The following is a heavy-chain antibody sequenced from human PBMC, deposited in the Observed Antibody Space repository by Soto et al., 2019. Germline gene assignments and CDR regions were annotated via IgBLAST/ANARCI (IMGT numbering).Heavy chain of an antibody. J-gene: IGHJ3*01. V-gene: IGHV3-15*01. CDR1: GITFTYAW. CDR2: VKSEAGGGTI. D-gene: IGHD1-26*01. Sequence: EVQLVESGGGLVNPGGSLRLSCADSGITFTYAWMTWVRQAPGRGLEWVGRVKSEAGGGTIDYAAPVKGRFTISRDDSRNILYLQMNSLKSQYTAVYYCAHMGALPPNDVFSPWAQWTVVSVSS. CDR3: AHMGALPPNDVFSP.